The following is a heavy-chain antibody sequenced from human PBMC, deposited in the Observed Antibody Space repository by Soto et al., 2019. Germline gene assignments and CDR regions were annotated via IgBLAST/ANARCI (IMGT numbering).Heavy chain of an antibody. CDR1: GYTFTSYG. Sequence: QVQLVQSGAEVKKPGASVKVSCKASGYTFTSYGISWVRQAPGQGLEWMGGISAYNGNTNDAQKLQGRVTMTTDTSTGAAYMERRSGRSDDTAVYYCARTGHCSSTSCYCSWFGPWGQGTLVTVSS. D-gene: IGHD2-2*01. V-gene: IGHV1-18*01. CDR3: ARTGHCSSTSCYCSWFGP. CDR2: ISAYNGNT. J-gene: IGHJ5*02.